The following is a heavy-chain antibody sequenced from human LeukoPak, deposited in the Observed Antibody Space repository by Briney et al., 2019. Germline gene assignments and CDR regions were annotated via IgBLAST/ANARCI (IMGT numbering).Heavy chain of an antibody. Sequence: SETLSLTCTVSGGSIRSSSYYWGWVRQPRGKGLEWIGRIYYSGRTYYNPSGRSRFTISVNTSKNQFSLKLRSVAAGDPAVFFCSRHEGSSWKKILFDPWVRGTLVTVSS. D-gene: IGHD6-13*01. CDR3: SRHEGSSWKKILFDP. V-gene: IGHV4-39*07. J-gene: IGHJ5*02. CDR1: GGSIRSSSYY. CDR2: IYYSGRT.